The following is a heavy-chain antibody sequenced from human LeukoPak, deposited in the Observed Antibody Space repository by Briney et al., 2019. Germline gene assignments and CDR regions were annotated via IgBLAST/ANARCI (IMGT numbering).Heavy chain of an antibody. CDR2: INHSGST. V-gene: IGHV4-34*01. J-gene: IGHJ4*02. CDR1: GGSFSGYY. D-gene: IGHD6-19*01. Sequence: SETLSLTCAVYGGSFSGYYWSWIRQLPGKGLEWIGEINHSGSTNYNPSLKSRVTISVDTSKNQFSLKLSSVTAADTAVYYCAREYSSGWYYFDYWGQGTLVTVSS. CDR3: AREYSSGWYYFDY.